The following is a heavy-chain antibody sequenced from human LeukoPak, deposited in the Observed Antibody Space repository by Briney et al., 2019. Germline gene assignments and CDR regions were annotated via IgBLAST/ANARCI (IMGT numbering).Heavy chain of an antibody. J-gene: IGHJ5*02. CDR2: INAGNGNT. Sequence: ASVKVSCKASGYTFTSYAMHWVRQAPGQRLEWMGWINAGNGNTKYSQKFQGRVTITRDTSASTAYMELSSLRSEDTAVYYCARDREAYSGSYCWFDPWGQGTLVTVSS. CDR1: GYTFTSYA. CDR3: ARDREAYSGSYCWFDP. V-gene: IGHV1-3*01. D-gene: IGHD1-26*01.